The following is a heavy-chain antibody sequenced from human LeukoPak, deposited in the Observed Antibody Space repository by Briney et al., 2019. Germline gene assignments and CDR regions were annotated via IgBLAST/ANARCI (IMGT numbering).Heavy chain of an antibody. V-gene: IGHV1-2*02. Sequence: ASVKVSCKASGYIFTGFYMHWVRQAPGQGLEWMGWINPNTGSANYAQEFQGRVTMTTDRSISTVYMELSRLTSDDTAVYYCTRDLSIYYNSRGQNWFDPWGQGTLVTVSS. CDR2: INPNTGSA. CDR3: TRDLSIYYNSRGQNWFDP. D-gene: IGHD3-22*01. J-gene: IGHJ5*02. CDR1: GYIFTGFY.